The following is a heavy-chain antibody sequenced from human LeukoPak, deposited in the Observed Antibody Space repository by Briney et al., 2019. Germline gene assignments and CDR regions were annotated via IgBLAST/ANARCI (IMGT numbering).Heavy chain of an antibody. Sequence: SQTLSLTCAVSGGSISSGGYSWSWIRQPPGKGLEWIGYIYHSGSTYYNPSLKSRVTISVDRSKNQFSLKLSSVTAADTAAYYCARVPHRGFFDYWGQGTLVTVSS. CDR1: GGSISSGGYS. D-gene: IGHD5-12*01. V-gene: IGHV4-30-2*01. CDR3: ARVPHRGFFDY. J-gene: IGHJ4*02. CDR2: IYHSGST.